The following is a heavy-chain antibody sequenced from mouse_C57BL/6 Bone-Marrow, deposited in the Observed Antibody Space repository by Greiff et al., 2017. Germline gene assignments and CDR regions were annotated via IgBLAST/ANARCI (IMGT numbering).Heavy chain of an antibody. J-gene: IGHJ4*01. CDR2: IWSGGST. CDR1: GFSLPSYG. Sequence: VKLQESGPGLVQPSQSLSITCPVPGFSLPSYGVHWVRQSPGTGLEWLGVIWSGGSTYYNAAFISRLSISKDNTKSQVFFKMNSLQADDTAIYYCARKLFYAMDYWGQGTSVTVSS. V-gene: IGHV2-2*01. CDR3: ARKLFYAMDY.